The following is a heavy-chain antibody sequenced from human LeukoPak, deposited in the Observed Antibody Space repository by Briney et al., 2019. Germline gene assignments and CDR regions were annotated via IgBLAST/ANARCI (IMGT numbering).Heavy chain of an antibody. J-gene: IGHJ4*02. CDR2: INAGNGNT. Sequence: GAPVKVSCKASGYTFSGYAIHWVRQAPGQRFAWMGWINAGNGNTKYSQKFQGRVTITRDTSASTAYMELSSLRSEDTAVYYCARDQVSGGGDSNFDYWGQGTLVTVSS. CDR3: ARDQVSGGGDSNFDY. CDR1: GYTFSGYA. D-gene: IGHD2-21*01. V-gene: IGHV1-3*01.